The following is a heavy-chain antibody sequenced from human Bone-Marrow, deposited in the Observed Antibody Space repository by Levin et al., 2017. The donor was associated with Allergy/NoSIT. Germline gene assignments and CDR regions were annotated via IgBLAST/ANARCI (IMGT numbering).Heavy chain of an antibody. D-gene: IGHD3-10*01. V-gene: IGHV3-15*07. J-gene: IGHJ4*02. CDR1: GLSFSDAS. CDR2: IKTRAEGGAP. CDR3: ATDIVRGYYYASGSSPTMHSDY. Sequence: GGSLRLSCAASGLSFSDASMNWVRQAPGKGLEWVGRIKTRAEGGAPDYAAPVKGRFTISRDDSQKTLYLQMITVKIEDSAVYYCATDIVRGYYYASGSSPTMHSDYWGRGTLVTVSS.